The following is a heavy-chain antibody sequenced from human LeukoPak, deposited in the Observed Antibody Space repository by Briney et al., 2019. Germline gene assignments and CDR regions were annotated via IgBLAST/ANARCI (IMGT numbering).Heavy chain of an antibody. V-gene: IGHV3-30*18. CDR2: ISYDGSNK. J-gene: IGHJ4*02. Sequence: PGRSLRLSCAASGFTFSSYGMHWVRQAPGKGLEWVAVISYDGSNKYYADSVKGRFTISRDNSKNTLYLQMNSLRAEDTAVYYCAKDGGYCSGGSCYHQERDYWGQGTLVTVSS. CDR3: AKDGGYCSGGSCYHQERDY. D-gene: IGHD2-15*01. CDR1: GFTFSSYG.